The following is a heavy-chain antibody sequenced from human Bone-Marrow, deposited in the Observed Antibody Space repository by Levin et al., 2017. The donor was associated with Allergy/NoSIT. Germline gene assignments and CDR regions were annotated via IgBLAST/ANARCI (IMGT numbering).Heavy chain of an antibody. J-gene: IGHJ4*02. CDR1: GFTFSSYA. CDR3: SKHLRDSSGYYRYFDY. V-gene: IGHV3-23*01. CDR2: ISGSGGST. D-gene: IGHD3-22*01. Sequence: GGSLRLSCAASGFTFSSYAMSWVRQAPGKGLEWVSAISGSGGSTYYADSVKGRFTISRDTSKNTLYLQMNSLRAEDTAVYYCSKHLRDSSGYYRYFDYWGQGTLVTVSS.